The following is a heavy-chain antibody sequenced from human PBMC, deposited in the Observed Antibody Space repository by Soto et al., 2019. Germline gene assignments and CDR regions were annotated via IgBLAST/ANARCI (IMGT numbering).Heavy chain of an antibody. Sequence: GGSLRLSCAASRFSVTSHAMHWVRQAPGKGLEWVAVISHDGRQKHYIDSVRGRFTLSRDESDNTVYLQMNSLRREDTAMYYCAKDVYFDSYYFDQWGQGTLVTVS. J-gene: IGHJ4*02. CDR1: RFSVTSHA. V-gene: IGHV3-30*04. CDR2: ISHDGRQK. D-gene: IGHD3-9*01. CDR3: AKDVYFDSYYFDQ.